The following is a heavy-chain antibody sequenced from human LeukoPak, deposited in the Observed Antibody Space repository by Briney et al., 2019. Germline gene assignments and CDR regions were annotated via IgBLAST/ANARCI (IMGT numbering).Heavy chain of an antibody. Sequence: SETLSLTCTVSGGSISSYYWGWIRQPPGKGLEWIGSIYYSGSTYYNPSLKSRVTISVDTSKNQFSLKLSSVTAADTAVYYCARVCIDFWSGCSFDYWGQGTLVTVSS. CDR2: IYYSGST. D-gene: IGHD3-3*01. CDR1: GGSISSYY. CDR3: ARVCIDFWSGCSFDY. J-gene: IGHJ4*02. V-gene: IGHV4-39*01.